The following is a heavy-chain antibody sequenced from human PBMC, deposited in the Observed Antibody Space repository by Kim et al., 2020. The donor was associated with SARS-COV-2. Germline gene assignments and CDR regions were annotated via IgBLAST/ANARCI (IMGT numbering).Heavy chain of an antibody. CDR2: IIPIFGTA. CDR3: AAGGGYCSGGSCYSEYYYYGMDV. Sequence: SVKVSCKASGGTFSSYAISWVRQAPGQGLEWMGGIIPIFGTANYAQKFQGRVTITADESTSTAYMELSSLRSEDTAVYYCAAGGGYCSGGSCYSEYYYYGMDVWGQGTTVTVSS. CDR1: GGTFSSYA. V-gene: IGHV1-69*13. J-gene: IGHJ6*02. D-gene: IGHD2-15*01.